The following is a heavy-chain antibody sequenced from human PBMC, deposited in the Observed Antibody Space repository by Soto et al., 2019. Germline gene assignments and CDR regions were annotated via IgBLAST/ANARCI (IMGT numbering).Heavy chain of an antibody. V-gene: IGHV1-3*01. D-gene: IGHD3-9*01. CDR3: ARGPAMTGPGDY. J-gene: IGHJ4*02. CDR1: GYTFTCYA. Sequence: ASVKVSCKASGYTFTCYAMHWVRQAPGQRLEWMGWINAGNGNTKYSQKFQGRFTISRDNAKNSLYLQMNSLRAEDTALYFCARGPAMTGPGDYWGQGTLVTVSS. CDR2: INAGNGNT.